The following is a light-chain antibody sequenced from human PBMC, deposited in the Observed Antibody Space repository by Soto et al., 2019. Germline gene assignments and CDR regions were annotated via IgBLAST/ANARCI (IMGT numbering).Light chain of an antibody. V-gene: IGLV1-47*01. J-gene: IGLJ3*02. CDR3: AAWDDSLSSVL. CDR1: YSNIGSNY. Sequence: QLVLTQPPSASGTPGQRVIVSCSGDYSNIGSNYVYWYQQLPGTAPKVLMYRDDQRPLGVPDRVTGSKSGTSASLAISGLRPEDEGDYYCAAWDDSLSSVLFGGGTKLTVL. CDR2: RDD.